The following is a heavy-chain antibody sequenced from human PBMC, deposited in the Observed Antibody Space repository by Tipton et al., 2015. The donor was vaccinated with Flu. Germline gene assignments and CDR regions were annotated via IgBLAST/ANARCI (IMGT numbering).Heavy chain of an antibody. CDR1: GFTFSSYS. Sequence: SLRLSCAASGFTFSSYSMNWVRQAPGKGLEWVSSISSSSSYIYYADSVKGRFTISRDNAKNSLYLQMNSLRAEDTAVYYCARGYYFTYYYYYYGMDVWGQGTTVTVSS. J-gene: IGHJ6*02. CDR3: ARGYYFTYYYYYYGMDV. CDR2: ISSSSSYI. V-gene: IGHV3-21*01. D-gene: IGHD3-22*01.